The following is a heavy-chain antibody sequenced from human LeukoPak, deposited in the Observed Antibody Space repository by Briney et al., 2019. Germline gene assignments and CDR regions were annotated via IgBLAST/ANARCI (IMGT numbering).Heavy chain of an antibody. V-gene: IGHV1-69*05. CDR1: GGTFSSYA. J-gene: IGHJ4*02. D-gene: IGHD6-25*01. Sequence: GASVKVSCKASGGTFSSYAISWVRQAPGQGLEWMGGIIPIFGTANYAQKFQGRVTMTTDTSTSTAYMELRSLRSDDTAVYYCAREMYSSGAFGYWGQGTLVTVSS. CDR2: IIPIFGTA. CDR3: AREMYSSGAFGY.